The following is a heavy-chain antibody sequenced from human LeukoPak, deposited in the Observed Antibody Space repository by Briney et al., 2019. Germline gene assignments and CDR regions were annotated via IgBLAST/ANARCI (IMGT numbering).Heavy chain of an antibody. CDR1: GFTFNSYW. CDR2: IKRDGSEK. D-gene: IGHD3-16*01. CDR3: ARDRWGGSYFDY. V-gene: IGHV3-7*01. Sequence: PGGSLRLSCAASGFTFNSYWMNWVRQAPGKGLEWVANIKRDGSEKYYVDSVKGRFTISRDNAKNSLDLQMNSLRAEDTAVYYCARDRWGGSYFDYWGQGTLVTVSS. J-gene: IGHJ4*02.